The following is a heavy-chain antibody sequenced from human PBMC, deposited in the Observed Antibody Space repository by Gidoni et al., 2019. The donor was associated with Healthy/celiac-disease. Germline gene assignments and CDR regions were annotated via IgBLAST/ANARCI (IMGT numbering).Heavy chain of an antibody. CDR3: ARKDYGDYEGFDP. Sequence: QVQLQESGPGLVKPSETLSLTCTVSGCSISSYYWSWIRQPPGKGLEWIGYIYYSGSTNYNPSLKSRVTISVDTSKNQFSLKLSSVTAADTAVYYCARKDYGDYEGFDPWGQGTLVTVSS. CDR1: GCSISSYY. CDR2: IYYSGST. J-gene: IGHJ5*02. V-gene: IGHV4-59*01. D-gene: IGHD4-17*01.